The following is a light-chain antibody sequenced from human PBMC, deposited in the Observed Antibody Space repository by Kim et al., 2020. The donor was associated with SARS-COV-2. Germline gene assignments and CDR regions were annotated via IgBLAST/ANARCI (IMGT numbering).Light chain of an antibody. V-gene: IGLV2-14*03. CDR1: SGDVGGYTY. Sequence: SITISRAGTSGDVGGYTYVSWYRQHPGGAPNLMLYSGSRMHSGVSNRFSGSKSGNTASMTISGLQAEDEADYHCSSYTSSRTWVFGGGTKLTVL. CDR2: SGS. CDR3: SSYTSSRTWV. J-gene: IGLJ3*02.